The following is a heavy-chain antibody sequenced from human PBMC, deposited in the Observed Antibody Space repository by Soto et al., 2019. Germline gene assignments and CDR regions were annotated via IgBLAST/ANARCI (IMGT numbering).Heavy chain of an antibody. Sequence: PSETLSLTCTVSGGSINSGDYYWSWIRQPPGKGLEYIGYIYYSGITYYTPSLKSRVSISVDTSKNQFSLRLSSVTAADTAVYYCARDLNDYPNWFDPWGQGTLVTVSS. CDR3: ARDLNDYPNWFDP. CDR1: GGSINSGDYY. J-gene: IGHJ5*02. V-gene: IGHV4-30-4*01. CDR2: IYYSGIT. D-gene: IGHD4-17*01.